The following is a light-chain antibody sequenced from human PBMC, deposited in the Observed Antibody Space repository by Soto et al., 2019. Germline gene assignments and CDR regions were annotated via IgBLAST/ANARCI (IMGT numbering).Light chain of an antibody. CDR2: DAS. V-gene: IGKV1-33*01. J-gene: IGKJ4*01. CDR3: QQYDNLPLT. Sequence: DIQMTQSTSSLSASVGDRVTITCQASQDITNYLNWYQQKPGKVPKLLIFDASNLETGVPSRFSGSGSGTDFTFTISSLQPEDIATYYCQQYDNLPLTFGGGTKVAIK. CDR1: QDITNY.